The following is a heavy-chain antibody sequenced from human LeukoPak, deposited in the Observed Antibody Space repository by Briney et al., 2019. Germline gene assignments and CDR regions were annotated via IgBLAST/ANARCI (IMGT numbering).Heavy chain of an antibody. J-gene: IGHJ3*02. CDR1: GGSFSGYY. V-gene: IGHV4-34*01. D-gene: IGHD4-17*01. CDR2: INHSGST. CDR3: ARHLNTVTIDAFDI. Sequence: PSETLSLTCAVYGGSFSGYYWSWIRQPPGKGLEWIGEINHSGSTNYNPSLKSRVTISVDTSKNQFSLKLSSVTAADTAVYYCARHLNTVTIDAFDIWGQGTMVTVSS.